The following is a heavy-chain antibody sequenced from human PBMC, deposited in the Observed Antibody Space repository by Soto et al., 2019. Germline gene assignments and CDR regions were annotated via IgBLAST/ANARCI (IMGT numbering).Heavy chain of an antibody. CDR3: ARSPRPTGTTLYYFDS. D-gene: IGHD1-1*01. CDR1: GYTLTPFY. V-gene: IGHV1-46*01. CDR2: IDPSAGST. J-gene: IGHJ4*02. Sequence: ASVKVSCKASGYTLTPFYMHWMRQAPGQGLEWMGVIDPSAGSTTYAQKFKGRVRMTRDTFTSTVFMELSSLRSEDTAVYYCARSPRPTGTTLYYFDSWGQRTLVTVSS.